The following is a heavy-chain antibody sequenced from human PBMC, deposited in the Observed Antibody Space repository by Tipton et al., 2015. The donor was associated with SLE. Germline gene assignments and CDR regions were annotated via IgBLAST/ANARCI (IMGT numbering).Heavy chain of an antibody. CDR1: GGSFSSDTYL. V-gene: IGHV4-39*07. D-gene: IGHD2-21*02. CDR3: AGRGDLVVATAYLDY. CDR2: IYYTGST. Sequence: TLSLTCTVSGGSFSSDTYLWGWIRQPPGKGLEWIGDIYYTGSTYYNPSLKSRVTISVDTSKNQFSLKLSSATAADTAVYYCAGRGDLVVATAYLDYWGQGTLVTVSS. J-gene: IGHJ4*02.